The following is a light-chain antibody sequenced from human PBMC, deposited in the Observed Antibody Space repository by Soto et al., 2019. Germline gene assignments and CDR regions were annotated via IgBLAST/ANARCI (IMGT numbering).Light chain of an antibody. J-gene: IGKJ2*01. CDR2: AAS. CDR1: QNISTY. CDR3: QQSYSNPAT. V-gene: IGKV1-39*01. Sequence: DIQMTQSPSSLSASVGARVTITCRASQNISTYLNWYQQKPGKAPKLLIYAASILQSGVPSRFSGSGSGTDFCLTISSQQPEDFATDFCQQSYSNPATFGQGTTLEIK.